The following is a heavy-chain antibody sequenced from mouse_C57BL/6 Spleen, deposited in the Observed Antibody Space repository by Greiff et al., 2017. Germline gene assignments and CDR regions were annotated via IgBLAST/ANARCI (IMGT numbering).Heavy chain of an antibody. CDR1: GYTFTSYW. D-gene: IGHD1-1*01. CDR2: IYPGSGST. V-gene: IGHV1-55*01. CDR3: ARHGSSSWYFDV. Sequence: QVQLQQPGAELVKPGASVKMSCKASGYTFTSYWITWVKQRPGQGLEWIGDIYPGSGSTNYNEKFKSKATLTVDTSSSTAYMQLSSLTSEDSAVYYCARHGSSSWYFDVWGTGTTVTVSS. J-gene: IGHJ1*03.